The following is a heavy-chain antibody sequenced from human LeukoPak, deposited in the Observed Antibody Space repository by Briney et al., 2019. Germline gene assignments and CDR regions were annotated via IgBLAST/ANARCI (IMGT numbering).Heavy chain of an antibody. CDR3: AKAASSSWPSYYYGMDV. CDR1: GFIFSSYS. D-gene: IGHD6-13*01. CDR2: ITGSGGNT. Sequence: GGSLRLSCAASGFIFSSYSMSWVRQAPGKGLEWVSVITGSGGNTYYADSVKGRFTISKDNSKNTVYLQISSLRVDDTAVYYCAKAASSSWPSYYYGMDVWGQGTTVTVSS. J-gene: IGHJ6*02. V-gene: IGHV3-23*01.